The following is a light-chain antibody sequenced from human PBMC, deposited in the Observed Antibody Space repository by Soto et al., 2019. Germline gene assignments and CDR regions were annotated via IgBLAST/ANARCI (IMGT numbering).Light chain of an antibody. CDR2: WAS. J-gene: IGKJ4*01. Sequence: DIVMTQSPDSLTVSLGERATISCKSSQGVFYRSTKKNYLGWYHQKPGQRPRLIIYWASTREIGVPDRFSGSGSRTDFTLTISSLQAEDAAIYYWQQYYETPFTFGGGTKVEIK. V-gene: IGKV4-1*01. CDR1: QGVFYRSTKKNY. CDR3: QQYYETPFT.